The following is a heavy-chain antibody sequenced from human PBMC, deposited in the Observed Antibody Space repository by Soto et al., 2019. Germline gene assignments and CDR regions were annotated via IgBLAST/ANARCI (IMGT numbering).Heavy chain of an antibody. D-gene: IGHD7-27*01. Sequence: QVQLQESGPGLVKPSETLSLTCTVSGGSISNHYWSWIRQPPGKGLEWIGYIYYNGNTNYNPSLNSRVPMSGDTSKNQITLKLSSVTAADTAVYYCTRANWYSEYWGQGTLVTVSS. CDR3: TRANWYSEY. J-gene: IGHJ4*02. CDR1: GGSISNHY. V-gene: IGHV4-59*11. CDR2: IYYNGNT.